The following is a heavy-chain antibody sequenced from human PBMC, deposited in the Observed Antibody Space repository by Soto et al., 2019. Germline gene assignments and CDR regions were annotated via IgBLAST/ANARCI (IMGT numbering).Heavy chain of an antibody. CDR3: VRGYRGFDY. Sequence: EVQLVESGGGLVPPGGSLRLSCEVSGFTFSDRYTDWHRQAPGRGLEWVGRSRNKANSYTTEYATSVKGRFTVQRDVSKNFFFLQMNRLHTEDTAVYYCVRGYRGFDYCGQGALGTVSS. D-gene: IGHD5-12*01. J-gene: IGHJ4*02. V-gene: IGHV3-72*01. CDR2: SRNKANSYTT. CDR1: GFTFSDRY.